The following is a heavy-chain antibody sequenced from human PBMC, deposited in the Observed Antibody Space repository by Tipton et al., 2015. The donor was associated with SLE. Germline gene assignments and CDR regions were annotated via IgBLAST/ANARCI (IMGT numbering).Heavy chain of an antibody. V-gene: IGHV4-59*12. CDR3: ARGRSSSWYRWFDP. CDR1: GGSFSSYY. Sequence: TLSLTCAVYGGSFSSYYWSWIRQPPGKGLEWIGYIYYSGSTNYNPSLKSRVTISVDTSKNQFSLKLSSVTAADTAVYYCARGRSSSWYRWFDPWGQGTLVTVSS. D-gene: IGHD6-13*01. CDR2: IYYSGST. J-gene: IGHJ5*02.